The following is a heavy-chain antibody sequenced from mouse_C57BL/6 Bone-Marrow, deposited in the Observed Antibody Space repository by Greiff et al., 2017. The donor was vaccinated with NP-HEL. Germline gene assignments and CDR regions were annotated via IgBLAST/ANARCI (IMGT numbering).Heavy chain of an antibody. CDR1: GYTFTSYW. Sequence: QVQLQQSGAELAKPGASVKLSCKASGYTFTSYWMHWVKQRHGQGLEWIGYINPSSGYTKYNQKFKDKATLTADKSSSTAYMQLSRLTYEDSAVYYCARAVAYYDYAVAYWGQGTLVTVSA. V-gene: IGHV1-7*01. CDR3: ARAVAYYDYAVAY. D-gene: IGHD2-4*01. J-gene: IGHJ3*01. CDR2: INPSSGYT.